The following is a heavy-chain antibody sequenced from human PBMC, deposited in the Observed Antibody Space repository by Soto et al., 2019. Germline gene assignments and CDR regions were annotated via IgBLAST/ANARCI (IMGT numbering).Heavy chain of an antibody. CDR1: GLTFSSYW. Sequence: PGGSLRLSCAASGLTFSSYWMHWVRQAPGKGLVWVSRINSAGSSTSYADSVKGRFTISRDNAKNTLYLQMNSLRAEDTAVYYCAREITMIVVAPGYWGQGTLVTVSS. D-gene: IGHD3-22*01. CDR3: AREITMIVVAPGY. J-gene: IGHJ4*02. CDR2: INSAGSST. V-gene: IGHV3-74*01.